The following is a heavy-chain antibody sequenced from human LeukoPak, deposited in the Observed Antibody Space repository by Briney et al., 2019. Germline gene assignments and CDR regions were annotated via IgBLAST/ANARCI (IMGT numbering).Heavy chain of an antibody. Sequence: SQTLSLTCAISGDSVSSNSVAWHWIRQSPSRGLEWLGRTYYRSKWYNDFAASVKSRITINPDTSKNQFSLQLNSVTPEDTAVYYCARTECSSWSPWGFDPWGQGTLVTVSS. V-gene: IGHV6-1*01. D-gene: IGHD6-6*01. CDR1: GDSVSSNSVA. J-gene: IGHJ5*02. CDR3: ARTECSSWSPWGFDP. CDR2: TYYRSKWYN.